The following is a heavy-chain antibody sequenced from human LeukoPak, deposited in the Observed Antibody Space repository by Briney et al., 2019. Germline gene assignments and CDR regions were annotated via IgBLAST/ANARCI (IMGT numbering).Heavy chain of an antibody. Sequence: AETLSLTCRVSGGSLSSYYWTWIRQPAGKGLEWIGCIFTTGSTNYNPSLMSRVTMSVDTSKTEFSLKMRSVTAADTAVYYCARGDGSTMIRGGSRYGWLDPWGQGTLVTVSS. V-gene: IGHV4-4*07. CDR1: GGSLSSYY. D-gene: IGHD3-10*01. CDR3: ARGDGSTMIRGGSRYGWLDP. J-gene: IGHJ5*02. CDR2: IFTTGST.